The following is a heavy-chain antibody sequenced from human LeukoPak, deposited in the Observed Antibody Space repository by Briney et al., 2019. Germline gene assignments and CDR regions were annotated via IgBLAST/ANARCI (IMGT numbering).Heavy chain of an antibody. V-gene: IGHV3-30*18. CDR1: GLTFTTFG. D-gene: IGHD1/OR15-1a*01. CDR2: ISPHGDIE. Sequence: GGSLRLSCAASGLTFTTFGIHWVRQAPGKGLEWVAAISPHGDIEYYTDSVKGRFTISRDNSKNMIYLQMNSLRGEDSAVYYCAKINNNDDYWGQGNLVTVSS. J-gene: IGHJ4*02. CDR3: AKINNNDDY.